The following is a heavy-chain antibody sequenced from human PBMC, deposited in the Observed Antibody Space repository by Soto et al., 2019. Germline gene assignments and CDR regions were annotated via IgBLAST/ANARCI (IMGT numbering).Heavy chain of an antibody. CDR2: ISYDGDNK. D-gene: IGHD5-18*01. CDR1: GFMFNDYG. J-gene: IGHJ3*01. CDR3: VKGDLDTAVVNSPDAFDF. Sequence: GGSLRLSGYASGFMFNDYGMHWVRQAPGKGLDWVAVISYDGDNKYYAQSVKGRFTISRDNSKNTLLLHMDSLRREDTAVYHCVKGDLDTAVVNSPDAFDFWGQGTMVPVSS. V-gene: IGHV3-30*18.